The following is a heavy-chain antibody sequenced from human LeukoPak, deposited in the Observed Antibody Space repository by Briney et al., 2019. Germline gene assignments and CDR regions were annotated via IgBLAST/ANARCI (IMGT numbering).Heavy chain of an antibody. CDR1: GVSISGYY. CDR3: SRALSKSSSWEFDP. CDR2: IYTSEFT. D-gene: IGHD6-13*01. Sequence: PSETLSLTCTVSGVSISGYYWSWIRQPAGKGLELIGRIYTSEFTNYNPSLKSRVIMSVDTSKNKFSLKLNSVTATDTAVNYLSRALSKSSSWEFDPWGQGILVTVSS. V-gene: IGHV4-4*07. J-gene: IGHJ5*02.